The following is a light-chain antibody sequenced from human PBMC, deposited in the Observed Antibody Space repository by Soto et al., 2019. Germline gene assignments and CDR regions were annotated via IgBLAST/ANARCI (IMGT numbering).Light chain of an antibody. CDR3: QQYHKVPVT. CDR1: QDVNNS. Sequence: DIQMTQSPSSLSASVGDRVTITCQARQDVNNSLNWYQQKPRKAPNLLIYDVSNLGTAVPSRFSGSGSGTDCTFTISRLQPDDIGPYYCQQYHKVPVTFGQGTRLGIK. CDR2: DVS. J-gene: IGKJ5*01. V-gene: IGKV1-33*01.